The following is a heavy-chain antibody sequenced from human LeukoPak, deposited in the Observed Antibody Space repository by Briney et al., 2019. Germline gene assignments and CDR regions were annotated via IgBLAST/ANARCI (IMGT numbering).Heavy chain of an antibody. V-gene: IGHV1-24*01. CDR3: ATGGSGYYYFDY. CDR2: FDPEDGET. J-gene: IGHJ4*02. CDR1: GYTLTELS. Sequence: ASVTVSFKVSGYTLTELSMHWVRQAPGKGLEWMGGFDPEDGETIYAQRFQGRVTMTEDTSTDTAYMELSSLRSEDTAVYYCATGGSGYYYFDYWGQGTLVTVSS. D-gene: IGHD3-3*01.